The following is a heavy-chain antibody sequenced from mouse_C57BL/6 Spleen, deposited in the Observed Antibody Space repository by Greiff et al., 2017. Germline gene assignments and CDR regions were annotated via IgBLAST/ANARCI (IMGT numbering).Heavy chain of an antibody. V-gene: IGHV5-17*01. CDR1: GFTFSDYG. Sequence: EVQLVESGGGLVKPGGSLKLPCAASGFTFSDYGMHWVRQAPEKGLEWVAYISSGSSTIYYADTVKGRFTISRDNAKNTLFLQMTSLRSEDTAMYYCARILGRDYAMDYWGQGTSVTVSS. CDR3: ARILGRDYAMDY. J-gene: IGHJ4*01. D-gene: IGHD4-1*01. CDR2: ISSGSSTI.